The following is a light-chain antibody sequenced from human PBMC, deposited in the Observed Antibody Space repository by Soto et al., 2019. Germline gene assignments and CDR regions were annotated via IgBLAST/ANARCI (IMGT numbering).Light chain of an antibody. CDR1: QNIGSY. CDR3: QQRGDWPLT. CDR2: DAS. Sequence: DIVLTQSPATLSLSPGERATLSCRASQNIGSYLAGFQQKGGQAPRLLIYDASNRATGIPARFSGSGSGTDFTLTISSLEPEDFAVYYCQQRGDWPLTFGGGTKVDIK. J-gene: IGKJ4*01. V-gene: IGKV3-11*01.